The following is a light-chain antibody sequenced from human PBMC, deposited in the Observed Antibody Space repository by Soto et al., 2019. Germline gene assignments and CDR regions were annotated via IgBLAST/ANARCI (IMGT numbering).Light chain of an antibody. CDR1: SSDIGGYNY. Sequence: QSALTQPRSVSGSPGQSVTISCTGTSSDIGGYNYVSWYQQNPGKAPKLMIYDVTNRPSGVPDRFSGSKSGNTASLTISGLQAEDEADYYCSSYAGSFVYVFAIGT. CDR3: SSYAGSFVYV. CDR2: DVT. J-gene: IGLJ1*01. V-gene: IGLV2-11*01.